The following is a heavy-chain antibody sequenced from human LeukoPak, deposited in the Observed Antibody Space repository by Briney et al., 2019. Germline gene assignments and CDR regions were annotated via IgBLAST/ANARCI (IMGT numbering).Heavy chain of an antibody. CDR1: GFTFSSYA. Sequence: GGSLRLSCAASGFTFSSYAMSWVRQAPGKGLEWVSAISGSGGSTYYAASVKGRFTISRDNSKNTLYLQMNSLRAEDTAVYYCARLRGDYYDSSGPIDYWGQGTLVTVSS. J-gene: IGHJ4*02. D-gene: IGHD3-22*01. CDR2: ISGSGGST. V-gene: IGHV3-23*01. CDR3: ARLRGDYYDSSGPIDY.